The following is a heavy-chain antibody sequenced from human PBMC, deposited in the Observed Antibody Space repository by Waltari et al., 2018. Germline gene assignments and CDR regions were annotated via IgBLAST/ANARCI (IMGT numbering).Heavy chain of an antibody. Sequence: QLQLQESGPGLVKPSETLSLTCTVSGGSISSSSYYWGWIRKPPGKGLEWIGSIYYSGSTYYNPSLKSRVTISVDTSKNQFSLKLSSVTAADTAVYYCARGYYDILTGYYSRETEYYFDYWGQGTLVTVSS. CDR1: GGSISSSSYY. D-gene: IGHD3-9*01. CDR3: ARGYYDILTGYYSRETEYYFDY. V-gene: IGHV4-39*01. J-gene: IGHJ4*02. CDR2: IYYSGST.